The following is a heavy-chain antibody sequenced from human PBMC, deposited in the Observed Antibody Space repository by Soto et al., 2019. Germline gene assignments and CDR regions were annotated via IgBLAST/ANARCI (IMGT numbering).Heavy chain of an antibody. V-gene: IGHV4-59*08. Sequence: SETLSLTCTVSGGSISSYYWSWIRQPPGKGLEWIGYIYYSGSTNYNPSLKSRVTISVDTSKNQFSLKLSSVTAADTAVYYCARTEGYEGAFDIWGQGTMVTVSS. D-gene: IGHD5-12*01. CDR3: ARTEGYEGAFDI. CDR2: IYYSGST. CDR1: GGSISSYY. J-gene: IGHJ3*02.